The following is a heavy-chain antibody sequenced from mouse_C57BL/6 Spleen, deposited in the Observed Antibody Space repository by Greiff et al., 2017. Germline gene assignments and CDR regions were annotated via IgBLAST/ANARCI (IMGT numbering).Heavy chain of an antibody. CDR1: GYTFTDYN. Sequence: EVQLQQSGPELVKPGASVKIPCKASGYTFTDYNMDWVKQSHGKSLEWIGDINPNNGGTIYNQKFKGKATLTVDKSSSTAYMELRSLTSEDTAVYYCARRVAHYAMDYWGQGTSVTVSS. J-gene: IGHJ4*01. CDR3: ARRVAHYAMDY. CDR2: INPNNGGT. V-gene: IGHV1-18*01. D-gene: IGHD1-1*02.